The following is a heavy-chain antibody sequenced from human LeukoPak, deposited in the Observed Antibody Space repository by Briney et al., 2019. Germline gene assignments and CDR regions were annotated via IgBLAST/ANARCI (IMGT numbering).Heavy chain of an antibody. Sequence: GGSLRLSCAASGFTFSSYAMSWVRQAPGKGLEWVSAISGSGGSTYYADSVKGRFTISRDNAKNSLYLQMNSLRAEDTAVYYCARDKAVAGTLFDYWGQGTLVTVSS. V-gene: IGHV3-23*01. CDR1: GFTFSSYA. CDR2: ISGSGGST. D-gene: IGHD6-19*01. CDR3: ARDKAVAGTLFDY. J-gene: IGHJ4*02.